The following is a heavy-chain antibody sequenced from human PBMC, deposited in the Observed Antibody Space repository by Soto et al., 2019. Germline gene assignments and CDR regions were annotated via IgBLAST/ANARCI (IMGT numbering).Heavy chain of an antibody. CDR1: GYTFTSYD. J-gene: IGHJ5*02. CDR2: MNPNSGNT. Sequence: ASVKVSCKASGYTFTSYDINWVRQATGQGLEWMGWMNPNSGNTGYAQKFQGRVTMTRNTSISTAYMELSSLRSEDTAVYYCARARMVLRFLEWFHWFDPWGQGTLVTVSS. CDR3: ARARMVLRFLEWFHWFDP. D-gene: IGHD3-3*01. V-gene: IGHV1-8*01.